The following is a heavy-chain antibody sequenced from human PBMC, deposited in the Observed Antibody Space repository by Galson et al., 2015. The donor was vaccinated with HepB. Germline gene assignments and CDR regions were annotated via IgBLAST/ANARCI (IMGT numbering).Heavy chain of an antibody. D-gene: IGHD4-17*01. CDR3: ARDADYGDYYFDY. CDR1: GYTFTSYA. Sequence: SVKVSCKASGYTFTSYAMHWVRQAPGQRLEWMGWINAGNGNTKYSQKFQGRVTITRDTSASTAYMELSSLRSEDTAVYYCARDADYGDYYFDYWGQGTLVTVSS. V-gene: IGHV1-3*01. CDR2: INAGNGNT. J-gene: IGHJ4*02.